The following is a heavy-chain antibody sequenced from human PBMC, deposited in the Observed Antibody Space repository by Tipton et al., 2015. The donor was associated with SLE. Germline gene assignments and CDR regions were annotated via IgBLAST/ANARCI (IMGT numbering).Heavy chain of an antibody. CDR3: AKDILKWLSPGVDC. D-gene: IGHD5-12*01. J-gene: IGHJ4*02. CDR1: GFSFDDYA. V-gene: IGHV3-9*01. Sequence: SLRLSCATSGFSFDDYAMHWVRQTPGKGLEWVSGISWNSGSKAYADSVKGRFTISRDNAKTSLYLQMNSLRAEDTALYYCAKDILKWLSPGVDCWGQGTLVTVSS. CDR2: ISWNSGSK.